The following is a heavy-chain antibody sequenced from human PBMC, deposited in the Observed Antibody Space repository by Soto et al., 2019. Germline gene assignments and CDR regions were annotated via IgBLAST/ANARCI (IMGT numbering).Heavy chain of an antibody. V-gene: IGHV3-30-3*01. CDR2: ISYDGSNK. J-gene: IGHJ4*02. D-gene: IGHD3-3*01. CDR3: ARGPYYDFWSGYYTSPSFFDY. Sequence: GGSLRLSCAASGFTFSSYAMHWVRQAPGKGLEWVAVISYDGSNKYYADSVKGRFTISRDNSKNTLYLQMNSLRAEDTAVYYCARGPYYDFWSGYYTSPSFFDYWGQGTLVTVSS. CDR1: GFTFSSYA.